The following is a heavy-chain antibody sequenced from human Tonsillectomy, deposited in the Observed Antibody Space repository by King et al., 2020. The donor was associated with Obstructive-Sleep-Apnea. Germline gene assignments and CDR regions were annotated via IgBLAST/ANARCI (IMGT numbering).Heavy chain of an antibody. D-gene: IGHD2-15*01. CDR3: ARDLYKDCSGGTCYSTYYFDY. Sequence: VQLQKSGPGLVKPSETLSLTCTVSGYSISSGYYWGWIRQPPGKGLEWIGSIYHSGSTYYNASLKSRVTISADTSKNQFSLKLSSVTAADTAVYYCARDLYKDCSGGTCYSTYYFDYWGQGTLVTVSS. CDR2: IYHSGST. J-gene: IGHJ4*02. CDR1: GYSISSGYY. V-gene: IGHV4-38-2*02.